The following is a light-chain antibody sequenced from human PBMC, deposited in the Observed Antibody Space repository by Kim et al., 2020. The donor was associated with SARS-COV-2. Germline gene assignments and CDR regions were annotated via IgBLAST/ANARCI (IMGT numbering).Light chain of an antibody. Sequence: EIVLTQSPGTLSLSPGERATLSCRASQTVSSGYLAWFQQKPGQAPRLLIYGASRRATGIPARFSGSGSGTDFTLTISRLEPEDFAVYYCQQYGTSLGVTFGGGTKVDIK. J-gene: IGKJ4*01. CDR1: QTVSSGY. V-gene: IGKV3-20*01. CDR3: QQYGTSLGVT. CDR2: GAS.